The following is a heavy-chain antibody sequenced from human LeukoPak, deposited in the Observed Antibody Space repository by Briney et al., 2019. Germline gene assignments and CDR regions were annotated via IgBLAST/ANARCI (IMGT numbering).Heavy chain of an antibody. CDR2: IIPIFATP. Sequence: SVKVSCKASGGTFSSYTISWVRQAPGQGLEWMGRIIPIFATPNYAQKFQGRITITADESTSTAYMGLSSLRSEDTALYYCAIRGSLAAPGKFDYWGQGTLVTVSS. J-gene: IGHJ4*02. V-gene: IGHV1-69*13. D-gene: IGHD6-13*01. CDR3: AIRGSLAAPGKFDY. CDR1: GGTFSSYT.